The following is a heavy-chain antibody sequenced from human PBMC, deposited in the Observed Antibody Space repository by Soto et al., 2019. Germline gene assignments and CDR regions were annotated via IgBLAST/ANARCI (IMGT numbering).Heavy chain of an antibody. CDR3: ARVAADIASWLDP. J-gene: IGHJ5*02. CDR2: IYYSGVT. V-gene: IGHV4-59*01. Sequence: QGQLQESGPGLVKPSETLSLTCTVSGDSISTYNWGWIRQPPGKGLEWIGCIYYSGVTNYNPSLKSRVTISVDTPKNQLSLKLTSVTAAYTAVYYCARVAADIASWLDPWGQGTLVTVSS. D-gene: IGHD5-12*01. CDR1: GDSISTYN.